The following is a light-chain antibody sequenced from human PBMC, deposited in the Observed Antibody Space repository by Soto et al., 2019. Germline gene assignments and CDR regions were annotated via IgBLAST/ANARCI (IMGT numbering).Light chain of an antibody. V-gene: IGKV3-11*01. J-gene: IGKJ5*01. CDR2: DAS. CDR1: QSFSSY. CDR3: QQRSNWPPVIT. Sequence: EIVLTQSPATLSLSPGERATLSCRASQSFSSYLAWYQQKPGQAPSLLIYDASKRATGIPARFSGRGSGTDFTLTISSLEPEDFAVYYCQQRSNWPPVITFGQETRLEIK.